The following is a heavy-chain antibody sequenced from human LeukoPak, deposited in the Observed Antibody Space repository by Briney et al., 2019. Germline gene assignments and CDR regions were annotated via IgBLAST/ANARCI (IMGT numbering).Heavy chain of an antibody. D-gene: IGHD1-1*01. J-gene: IGHJ3*01. V-gene: IGHV3-7*01. Sequence: GGSLRLSCAASGFTFSNYWMMWVRQAPGKGLEWVASIDEDGSETNYVDSVTGRFTVSRDHAKNSLFLQMNSLRAEDTAVYYCVRYGRRANDQPFDVWGQGTMVTVSS. CDR2: IDEDGSET. CDR3: VRYGRRANDQPFDV. CDR1: GFTFSNYW.